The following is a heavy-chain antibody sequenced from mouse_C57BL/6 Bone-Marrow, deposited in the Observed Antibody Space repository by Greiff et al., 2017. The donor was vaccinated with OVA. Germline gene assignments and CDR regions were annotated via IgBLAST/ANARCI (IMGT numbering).Heavy chain of an antibody. Sequence: QVQLQQPGAELVRPGSSVKLSCKASGYTFTSYWMDWVKQRPGQGLEWIGNIYPSDSETHYNQKFKDKATLTVDKSSSTAYMQLSSLTSEDSAVYYCASGYGSSYGYFDVWGIGTTVTVSS. CDR1: GYTFTSYW. CDR3: ASGYGSSYGYFDV. V-gene: IGHV1-61*01. CDR2: IYPSDSET. D-gene: IGHD1-1*01. J-gene: IGHJ1*03.